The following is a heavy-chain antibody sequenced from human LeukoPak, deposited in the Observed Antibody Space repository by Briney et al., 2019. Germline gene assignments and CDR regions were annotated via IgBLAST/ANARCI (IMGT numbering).Heavy chain of an antibody. CDR2: IYYGGST. CDR3: ARQLLYSSSWYIGWFDP. J-gene: IGHJ5*02. V-gene: IGHV4-59*08. Sequence: KPSETLSLTCTVSGGSISSYYWSWIRQPPGKGLEWIGYIYYGGSTNYNPSLKSRVTISVDTSKNQFSLKLSSVTAADTAVYYCARQLLYSSSWYIGWFDPWGQGTLVTVSS. CDR1: GGSISSYY. D-gene: IGHD6-13*01.